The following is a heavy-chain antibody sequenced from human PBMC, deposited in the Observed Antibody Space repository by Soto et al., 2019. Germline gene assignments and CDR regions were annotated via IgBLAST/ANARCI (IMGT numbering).Heavy chain of an antibody. D-gene: IGHD5-18*01. CDR3: AREWTAMALGYFDY. V-gene: IGHV4-34*09. J-gene: IGHJ4*02. CDR1: GGSFSGYY. Sequence: PSETLSLTCAVYGGSFSGYYWSWIRQPPGKGLEWIGEINHSGSTNYNPSLKSRVTISVDTSKNQFSLKLSSVTAADTAVYYCAREWTAMALGYFDYWGQGTLVTVSS. CDR2: INHSGST.